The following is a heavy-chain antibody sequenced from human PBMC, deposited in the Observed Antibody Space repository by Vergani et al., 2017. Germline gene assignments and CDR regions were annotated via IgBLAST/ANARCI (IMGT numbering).Heavy chain of an antibody. CDR1: GFTFSSYS. Sequence: VQLVESGGGLVKPGGSLRLSCAASGFTFSSYSMNWVRQAPGKGLEWVSSISSSSSYIYYADSVKGRFTISRDNAKNSLYLQMNSLRAEDTAVYYCARDTYSSSPSPNYYYYGMDVWGQGTTVTVSS. V-gene: IGHV3-21*01. J-gene: IGHJ6*02. CDR3: ARDTYSSSPSPNYYYYGMDV. CDR2: ISSSSSYI. D-gene: IGHD6-13*01.